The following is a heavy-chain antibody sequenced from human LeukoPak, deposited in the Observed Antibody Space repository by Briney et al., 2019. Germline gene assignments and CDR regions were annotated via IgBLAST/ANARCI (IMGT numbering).Heavy chain of an antibody. CDR2: IYHSGST. J-gene: IGHJ3*02. V-gene: IGHV4-38-2*02. CDR1: GYSISSGYY. D-gene: IGHD6-13*01. Sequence: SETLSLTCTVSGYSISSGYYWGWIRPPPGKGLEWIGSIYHSGSTYYNPSLKSRVTISVDTSKNQSSLKLSSVTAADTAVYYCARGLGIADDAFDIWGQGTMVTVSS. CDR3: ARGLGIADDAFDI.